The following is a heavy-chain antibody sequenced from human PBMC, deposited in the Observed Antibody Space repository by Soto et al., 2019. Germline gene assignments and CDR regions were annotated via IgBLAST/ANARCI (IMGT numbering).Heavy chain of an antibody. J-gene: IGHJ4*02. CDR3: AGDSCSGGSCYRLNQPDY. D-gene: IGHD2-15*01. Sequence: QVQLVQSGAEVKKPGSSVQVSCKASGGTFSSYTISWVRQAPGQGLEWMGSIIPILGIANYAQKFQGRVTITADKATSTAYMELSSLRSEDTAVYYCAGDSCSGGSCYRLNQPDYWGQGTLVTVSS. V-gene: IGHV1-69*08. CDR2: IIPILGIA. CDR1: GGTFSSYT.